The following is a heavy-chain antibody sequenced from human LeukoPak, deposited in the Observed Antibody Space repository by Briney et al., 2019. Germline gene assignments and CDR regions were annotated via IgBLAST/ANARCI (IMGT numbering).Heavy chain of an antibody. CDR1: GFTFSSYR. V-gene: IGHV3-21*04. CDR2: ISSSHNNI. CDR3: AKPHFDD. Sequence: GGSLRLSCAASGFTFSSYRMNWVRQAPGKGLDWVSSISSSHNNIYYADSVKGRFSISRDNSKNTLYLQMNSLRAEDTAVYYCAKPHFDDWGQGTLVTVSS. J-gene: IGHJ4*02.